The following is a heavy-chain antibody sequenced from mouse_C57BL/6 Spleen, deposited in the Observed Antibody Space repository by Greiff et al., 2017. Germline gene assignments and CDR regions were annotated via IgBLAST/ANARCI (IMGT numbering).Heavy chain of an antibody. CDR2: ISDGGSYT. D-gene: IGHD2-12*01. CDR1: GFTFSSYA. J-gene: IGHJ2*01. Sequence: EVKLQESGGGLVKPGASLKLSCAASGFTFSSYAMSWVRQTPEKRLEWVATISDGGSYTYYPDNVKGRFTISRDNAKNNLYLQMSHLKSEDTAMYYCARGYYTFDYWGQGTTLTVSS. V-gene: IGHV5-4*03. CDR3: ARGYYTFDY.